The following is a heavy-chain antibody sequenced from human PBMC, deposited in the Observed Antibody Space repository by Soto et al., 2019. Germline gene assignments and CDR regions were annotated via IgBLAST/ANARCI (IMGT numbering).Heavy chain of an antibody. J-gene: IGHJ4*02. V-gene: IGHV3-74*01. Sequence: GSRRLYCAASGLTFSSYWLHRVRQAPGKGLVWVSRINSDGSSTSYADSVKGRFTISRDNAKNTLYLQMNSLRAEDTAVYYCARDYGGFDYWGQGTLVTVSS. CDR3: ARDYGGFDY. D-gene: IGHD4-17*01. CDR1: GLTFSSYW. CDR2: INSDGSST.